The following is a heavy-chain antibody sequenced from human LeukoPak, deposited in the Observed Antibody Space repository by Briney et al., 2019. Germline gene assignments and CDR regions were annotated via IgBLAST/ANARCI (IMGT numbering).Heavy chain of an antibody. J-gene: IGHJ5*02. CDR2: ISSSGSTI. CDR3: ARDPFSGTWGKFRFEP. CDR1: GFTFSDYY. D-gene: IGHD3-16*01. V-gene: IGHV3-11*04. Sequence: PGGSLRLSCAASGFTFSDYYMSWIRQAPGKGLEWDSHISSSGSTIYYADSVKGRFTISRDNAKNSVFLQMNSLRVEDTAVYHCARDPFSGTWGKFRFEPWGQGTLVTVSS.